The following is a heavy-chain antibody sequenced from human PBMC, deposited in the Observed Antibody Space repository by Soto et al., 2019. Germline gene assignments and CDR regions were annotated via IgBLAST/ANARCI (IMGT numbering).Heavy chain of an antibody. J-gene: IGHJ4*02. Sequence: ASVKLSCKASGYSFTSYGVGWVRQAPGQGLEWMGWISAYNGNTNYAQKLQGRVTMTTDTSTSTAYMELRSLRSDDTAVYYCARDSYGANDYWGQGTLVTVSS. CDR2: ISAYNGNT. V-gene: IGHV1-18*01. D-gene: IGHD4-17*01. CDR1: GYSFTSYG. CDR3: ARDSYGANDY.